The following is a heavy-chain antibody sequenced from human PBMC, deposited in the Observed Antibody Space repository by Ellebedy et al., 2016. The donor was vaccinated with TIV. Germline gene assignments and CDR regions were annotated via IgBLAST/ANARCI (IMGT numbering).Heavy chain of an antibody. Sequence: MPSETLSLTCSVSNGSITRYYWSWIRQPPGTGLEWIGHMFHSGNSDDNPSRKGRVTMSLDTSKNQFSLRLTSVTAADTAVYYCASFTNSLRHDYWGQGTLVTVSP. CDR3: ASFTNSLRHDY. D-gene: IGHD2-8*01. CDR1: NGSITRYY. J-gene: IGHJ4*02. V-gene: IGHV4-59*01. CDR2: MFHSGNS.